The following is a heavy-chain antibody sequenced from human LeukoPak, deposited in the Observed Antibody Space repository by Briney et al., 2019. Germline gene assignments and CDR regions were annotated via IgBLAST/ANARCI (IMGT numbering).Heavy chain of an antibody. CDR3: AKDWSYKGWAYYCDY. Sequence: GGSLRLSCAASGFTFSSYWMHWVRQAPGKGLVWVSRINSDGSSTSYADSVKGRFTISRDNAKNTLYLQMNSLRAEDTAVYYCAKDWSYKGWAYYCDYWGQGTLVTVSS. J-gene: IGHJ4*02. CDR2: INSDGSST. CDR1: GFTFSSYW. V-gene: IGHV3-74*01. D-gene: IGHD1-1*01.